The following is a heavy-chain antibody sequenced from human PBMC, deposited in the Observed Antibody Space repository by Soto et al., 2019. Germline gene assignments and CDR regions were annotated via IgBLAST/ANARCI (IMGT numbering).Heavy chain of an antibody. J-gene: IGHJ4*02. V-gene: IGHV4-31*02. CDR2: IYYSGFT. CDR1: GVSITSRGRY. D-gene: IGHD2-21*01. CDR3: ARSVVL. Sequence: TLSLTWTVAGVSITSRGRYWSWIRQHPGKGLEWIGYIYYSGFTYYNPSLKSRVTISVDTSKNQFSLKLSSVTAADTAVYYCARSVVLWGQGTLVTVSS.